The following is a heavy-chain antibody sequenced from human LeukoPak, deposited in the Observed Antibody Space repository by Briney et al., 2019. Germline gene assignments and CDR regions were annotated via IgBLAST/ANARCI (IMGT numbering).Heavy chain of an antibody. Sequence: SETLSLTCTVSGYSISSGYYWGWIRQPPGKGLEWIGSIYHSGSTYYNPSLKSRVTISVDTSKNQFSLKLSSVTAADTAVYYCARDMVDIVATASWGQGTLVTVSS. D-gene: IGHD5-12*01. CDR1: GYSISSGYY. V-gene: IGHV4-38-2*02. CDR2: IYHSGST. J-gene: IGHJ4*02. CDR3: ARDMVDIVATAS.